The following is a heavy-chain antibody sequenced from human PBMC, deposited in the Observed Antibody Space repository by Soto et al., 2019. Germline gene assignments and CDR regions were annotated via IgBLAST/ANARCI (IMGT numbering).Heavy chain of an antibody. CDR1: GGSISTYY. CDR2: SYAIGST. CDR3: ARHGSSWTFDY. Sequence: QVQLQESGPGLVKPSETLSLTCTVSGGSISTYYWSWIRQPPGKGLEWIAYSYAIGSTIYNPSLKSRVTMSVDTSKNQVSLKLRSVTAADTAVYYCARHGSSWTFDYWGQGSLVTVSS. V-gene: IGHV4-59*08. J-gene: IGHJ4*02. D-gene: IGHD6-13*01.